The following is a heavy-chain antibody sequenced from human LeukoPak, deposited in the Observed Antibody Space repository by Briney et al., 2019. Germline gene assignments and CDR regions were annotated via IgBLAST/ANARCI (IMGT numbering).Heavy chain of an antibody. Sequence: VASVKVSCKASGYTFTSYGISWVRQAPGQGLEWMGWINPNSGGTDYAQKFQGRVTMTRDTSISTAYMELSRLRSDDTAVYYCARVVVPAAIVYYFDYWGQGTLVTVSS. J-gene: IGHJ4*02. CDR3: ARVVVPAAIVYYFDY. D-gene: IGHD2-2*02. CDR2: INPNSGGT. V-gene: IGHV1-2*02. CDR1: GYTFTSYG.